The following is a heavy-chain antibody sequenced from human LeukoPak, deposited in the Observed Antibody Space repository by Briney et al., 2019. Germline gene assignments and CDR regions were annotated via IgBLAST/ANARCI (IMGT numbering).Heavy chain of an antibody. CDR3: ARDDGPYSGTYLDS. D-gene: IGHD1-26*01. CDR1: GFDLEDYS. Sequence: PGGSLRLSCAGSGFDLEDYSMHWARQVPGKGLEWVSLIKWDGRGADYADSVRGRFTISRDNSKNSLYLQMNSLTTEDTAVYYCARDDGPYSGTYLDSWGQGTLVIVSS. V-gene: IGHV3-43*01. J-gene: IGHJ4*02. CDR2: IKWDGRGA.